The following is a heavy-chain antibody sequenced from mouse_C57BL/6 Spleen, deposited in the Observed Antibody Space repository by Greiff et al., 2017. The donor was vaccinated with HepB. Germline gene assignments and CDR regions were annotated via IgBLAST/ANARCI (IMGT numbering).Heavy chain of an antibody. V-gene: IGHV1-61*01. J-gene: IGHJ2*01. Sequence: VQLQQPGAELVRPGSSVKLSCKASGYTFTSYWMDWVKQRPGQGLEWIGNIYPSDSETHYNQKFKDKATLTVDKSSSTAYMQLSSLTSEDSAVYYCARSLLWYPYWGQGTTLTVSS. D-gene: IGHD2-10*01. CDR3: ARSLLWYPY. CDR1: GYTFTSYW. CDR2: IYPSDSET.